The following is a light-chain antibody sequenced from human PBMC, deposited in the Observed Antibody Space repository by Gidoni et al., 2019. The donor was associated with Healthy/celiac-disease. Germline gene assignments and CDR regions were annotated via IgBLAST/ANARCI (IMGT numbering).Light chain of an antibody. J-gene: IGLJ2*01. CDR1: SSNSGSNT. Sequence: QSVLPQPPSASGTPGQRVTISCSGSSSNSGSNTVNWYQQLPGTAPKLLIYSNNQRPSGVPDRFSGSKSGTSASLAISGLQSEDEADYYCAAWDDSLNGYVVFGGGTKLTVL. CDR2: SNN. CDR3: AAWDDSLNGYVV. V-gene: IGLV1-44*01.